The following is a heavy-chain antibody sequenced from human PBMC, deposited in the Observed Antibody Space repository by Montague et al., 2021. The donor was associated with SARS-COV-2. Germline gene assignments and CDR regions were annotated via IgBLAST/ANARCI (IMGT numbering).Heavy chain of an antibody. D-gene: IGHD2-21*01. CDR3: ARDLCWAFDA. J-gene: IGHJ3*01. CDR2: TKYTSTRYD. CDR1: GDSVSSNIAA. Sequence: CAISGDSVSSNIAAWNWIRQSPSRGLDWLGRTKYTSTRYDTYALSVQSRITITADTSKNQFSLHLNSVTPEDTAVYYCARDLCWAFDAWGLGTTVTVSA. V-gene: IGHV6-1*01.